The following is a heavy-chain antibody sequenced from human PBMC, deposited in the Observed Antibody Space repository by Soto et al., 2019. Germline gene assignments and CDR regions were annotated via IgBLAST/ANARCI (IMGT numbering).Heavy chain of an antibody. CDR2: IKQDGSEK. CDR1: GFTFSTYW. J-gene: IGHJ4*02. V-gene: IGHV3-7*01. D-gene: IGHD3-16*02. Sequence: EVQLVESGGGLVQPGGSLRLSCAASGFTFSTYWMSWVRQAPGKGLEWVANIKQDGSEKYYVDSVKGRFTISRDNAENSLYLQMNSLRAEDTAVYYCARLTGPYDYIWGSYRHYFDYWGQGTLVTVSS. CDR3: ARLTGPYDYIWGSYRHYFDY.